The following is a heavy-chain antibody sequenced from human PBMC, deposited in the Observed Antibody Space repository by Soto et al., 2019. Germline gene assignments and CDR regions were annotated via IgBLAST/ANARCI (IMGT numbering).Heavy chain of an antibody. V-gene: IGHV3-30*09. J-gene: IGHJ4*02. Sequence: PGGSLRLSCLASGFIFRSYAMHWVRQAPGKGLEWVAVITYDGINGYYADSVRGRFAISRDNSKNTLYLQMNSLRPDETAVYYGARAVSGSNPYLDHWGQGTLVTVSS. CDR2: ITYDGING. CDR1: GFIFRSYA. CDR3: ARAVSGSNPYLDH. D-gene: IGHD1-26*01.